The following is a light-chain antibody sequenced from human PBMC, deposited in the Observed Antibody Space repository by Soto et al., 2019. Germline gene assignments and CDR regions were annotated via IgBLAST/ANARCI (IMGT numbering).Light chain of an antibody. CDR3: QQYDNLPLT. CDR1: QDISNY. V-gene: IGKV1-33*01. CDR2: DAS. J-gene: IGKJ4*01. Sequence: DIQMTQSPSSLSASVGDRVAITCQASQDISNYLNWYQQKSGKAPKLLIYDASNLETGVSSRFSGSGSGTDFTFTISSLQPEDIATYYCQQYDNLPLTFGRGTKVEIK.